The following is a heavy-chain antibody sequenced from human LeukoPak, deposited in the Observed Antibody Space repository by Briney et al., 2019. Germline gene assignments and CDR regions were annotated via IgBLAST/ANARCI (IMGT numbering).Heavy chain of an antibody. CDR1: GGSISSSNYY. D-gene: IGHD3-10*01. Sequence: SETLSLTCTVSGGSISSSNYYWVWFRPPPGKSLEWIGSIYYTGITYQNPSLKSRVTISVDTSNNHFSLRLTSVTAADTAVYYCARTGFWVRGVISYCDYWGQGTLVTV. CDR3: ARTGFWVRGVISYCDY. CDR2: IYYTGIT. V-gene: IGHV4-39*02. J-gene: IGHJ4*02.